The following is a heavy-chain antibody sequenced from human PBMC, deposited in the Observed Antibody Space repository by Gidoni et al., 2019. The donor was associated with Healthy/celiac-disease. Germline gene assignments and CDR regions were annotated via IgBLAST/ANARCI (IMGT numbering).Heavy chain of an antibody. CDR1: GFPFDHSG. D-gene: IGHD4-17*01. V-gene: IGHV3-20*04. CDR3: AREGTTVTTGGRYYYYGMDV. Sequence: EVQLVESGGGVVRPGGSLRLSCAASGFPFDHSGMSWVRQAPGKGLEWVSGINWNGGSTGYADSVKGRFTISRDNAKNALYLQMNSLRAEDTALYYCAREGTTVTTGGRYYYYGMDVWGQGTTVTVSS. J-gene: IGHJ6*02. CDR2: INWNGGST.